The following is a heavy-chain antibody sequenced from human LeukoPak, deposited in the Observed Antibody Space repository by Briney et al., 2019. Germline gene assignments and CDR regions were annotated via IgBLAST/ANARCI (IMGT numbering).Heavy chain of an antibody. CDR3: ARSRGYSVTADY. J-gene: IGHJ4*02. CDR1: GYSISSGYC. CDR2: IYHSGST. Sequence: PSETLSLTCTVSGYSISSGYCWGWIRQPPGKGLEWIGSIYHSGSTYYNPSLKSRVTISVDTSKNQFSLKLSSVTAADTAVYYCARSRGYSVTADYWGQGTLVTVSS. D-gene: IGHD5-18*01. V-gene: IGHV4-38-2*02.